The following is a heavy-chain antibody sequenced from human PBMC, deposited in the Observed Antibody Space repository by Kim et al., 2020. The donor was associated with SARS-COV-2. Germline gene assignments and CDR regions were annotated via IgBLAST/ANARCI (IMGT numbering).Heavy chain of an antibody. V-gene: IGHV3-30*18. CDR2: ISYDGSNK. J-gene: IGHJ4*02. Sequence: GGSLRLSCAASGFTFSSYGMHWVRQAPGKGLEWVAVISYDGSNKYYADSVKGRFTISRDNSKNTLYLQMNSLRAEDTAVYYCAKDPHYDYVWGSYRYRSFPFDYWGQGTLVTVSS. D-gene: IGHD3-16*02. CDR1: GFTFSSYG. CDR3: AKDPHYDYVWGSYRYRSFPFDY.